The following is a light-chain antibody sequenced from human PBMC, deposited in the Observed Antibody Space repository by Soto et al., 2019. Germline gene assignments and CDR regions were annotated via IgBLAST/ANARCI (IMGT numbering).Light chain of an antibody. Sequence: QSVLTQPASVSGSPGQSITISCTGTSSDVGAYTSVSWYRQHPGKAPKLMIYEVSNRPSGVSNRFSGSKSANTASLTISGLQADDEAHYYCTSYTSDNRSYVFGTGTRSPS. CDR3: TSYTSDNRSYV. J-gene: IGLJ1*01. CDR2: EVS. CDR1: SSDVGAYTS. V-gene: IGLV2-14*01.